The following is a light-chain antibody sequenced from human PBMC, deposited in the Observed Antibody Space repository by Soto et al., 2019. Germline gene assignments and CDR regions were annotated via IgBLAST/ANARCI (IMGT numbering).Light chain of an antibody. CDR1: SSDVGGYKY. Sequence: QSALTQPASVSGSPGQSITISCTGTSSDVGGYKYVSWYQQHPGKAPKLSIYEVSNRPSGVPNRFSASKSGNTASLTISGLQAEDEADYFCSSFSSTTATTVVFGGGTKLTVL. CDR2: EVS. V-gene: IGLV2-14*01. CDR3: SSFSSTTATTVV. J-gene: IGLJ2*01.